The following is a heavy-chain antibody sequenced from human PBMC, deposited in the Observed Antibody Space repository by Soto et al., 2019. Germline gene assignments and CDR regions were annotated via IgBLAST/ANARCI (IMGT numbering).Heavy chain of an antibody. CDR2: ISSSSSYI. Sequence: GGSLRLSCAASGFTFSSYSMNWVRQAQGKGLEWVSSISSSSSYIYYADSVKGRFTISRDNAKNSLYLQMNSLRAEDTAVYYCARGALEWLLSYYYYYMDVWGKGTTVTVSS. D-gene: IGHD3-3*01. CDR1: GFTFSSYS. CDR3: ARGALEWLLSYYYYYMDV. V-gene: IGHV3-21*01. J-gene: IGHJ6*03.